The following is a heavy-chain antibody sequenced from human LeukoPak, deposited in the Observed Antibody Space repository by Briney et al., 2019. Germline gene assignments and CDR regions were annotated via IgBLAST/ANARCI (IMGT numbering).Heavy chain of an antibody. J-gene: IGHJ2*01. CDR3: ARLDSSSFDL. Sequence: SETLSLTCTVSGGSISSSSYYWGWIRQPPGKGLEWIGSIYYSGSTYYNPSLKSRVTISVDTSKNQFSLKLSSVTAADTAVYYCARLDSSSFDLWGRGTLVTVSS. V-gene: IGHV4-39*01. CDR2: IYYSGST. CDR1: GGSISSSSYY. D-gene: IGHD3-9*01.